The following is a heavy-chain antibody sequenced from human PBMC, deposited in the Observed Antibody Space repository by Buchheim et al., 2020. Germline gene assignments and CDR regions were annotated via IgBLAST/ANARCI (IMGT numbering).Heavy chain of an antibody. D-gene: IGHD5-24*01. Sequence: QVQLQQWGAGLLKPSETLSLTCAVYGGSFSGYYWSWIRQPPGKGLEWIGEINHSGSTNYNPSRKSRVTISVDTSKNQFSLKLSSVTAADTAVYYCARAGRDGYNFLDYWGQGTL. J-gene: IGHJ4*02. CDR2: INHSGST. CDR1: GGSFSGYY. V-gene: IGHV4-34*01. CDR3: ARAGRDGYNFLDY.